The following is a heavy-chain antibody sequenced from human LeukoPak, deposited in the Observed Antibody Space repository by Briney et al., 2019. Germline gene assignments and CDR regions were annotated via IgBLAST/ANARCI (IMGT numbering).Heavy chain of an antibody. CDR3: ARDCSSTNCYNAFDI. Sequence: ASVKVSCKASGDTFTTYTISWVRQAPGQGLEWMGTIIPILGIANYAQKFQGRVTITAAKSTATAYMELSSLRSEDTAVYYCARDCSSTNCYNAFDIWGQGTLVTVSS. CDR2: IIPILGIA. D-gene: IGHD2-2*02. V-gene: IGHV1-69*04. J-gene: IGHJ3*02. CDR1: GDTFTTYT.